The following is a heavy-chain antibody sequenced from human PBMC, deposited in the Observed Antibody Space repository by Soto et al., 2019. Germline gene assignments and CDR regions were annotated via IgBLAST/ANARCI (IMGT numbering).Heavy chain of an antibody. V-gene: IGHV3-15*01. CDR2: IKATAYGGTT. CDR3: VTDDTSGYYFLN. CDR1: NFTFSYAW. J-gene: IGHJ4*02. Sequence: DVHLVESGGGLVKPGRSLTLSCVAYNFTFSYAWMSWVRQAPGKGLEWLGRIKATAYGGTTDYAAPVKGRFSISRDDSKDTLYLQMNSLRSDDTARYYCVTDDTSGYYFLNWGQGTLVTVSS. D-gene: IGHD3-22*01.